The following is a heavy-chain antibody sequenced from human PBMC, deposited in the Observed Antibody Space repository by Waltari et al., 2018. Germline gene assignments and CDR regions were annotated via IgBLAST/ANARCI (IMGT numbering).Heavy chain of an antibody. CDR2: INPNSGGT. D-gene: IGHD6-19*01. Sequence: QVQLVQSGAAVKKPAASATVACKAYGYTFTGYYMPGMRMAPGQGREWRGWINPNSGGTNYAQKFQGRVTMTRDTSISTAYMELGRLRSDDTAVYYCARATNKGWSREAFDIWGQGTMVTVSS. CDR1: GYTFTGYY. V-gene: IGHV1-2*02. CDR3: ARATNKGWSREAFDI. J-gene: IGHJ3*02.